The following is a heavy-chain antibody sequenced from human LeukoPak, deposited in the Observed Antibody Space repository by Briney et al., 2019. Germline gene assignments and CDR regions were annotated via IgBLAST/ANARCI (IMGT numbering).Heavy chain of an antibody. CDR1: GFTFSAYG. CDR2: MSYDGRYI. V-gene: IGHV3-30*18. Sequence: PGGSLRLSCAASGFTFSAYGMHWVRQAPGKGLEWVAVMSYDGRYIFYADSVKGRFTISRDSSKNTLFLQMNSLRTEDTAVYFCAKPVYDTDSGNFGIDYWGQGTLVTVPS. CDR3: AKPVYDTDSGNFGIDY. D-gene: IGHD4-11*01. J-gene: IGHJ4*02.